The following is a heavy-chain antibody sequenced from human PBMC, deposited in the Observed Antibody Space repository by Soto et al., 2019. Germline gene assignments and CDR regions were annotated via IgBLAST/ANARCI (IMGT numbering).Heavy chain of an antibody. CDR3: ARVGLPYYDVLTGYYFDS. CDR2: INPSGGST. V-gene: IGHV1-46*01. J-gene: IGHJ4*02. Sequence: ASVKVSCKASGYTFTSYYMHWLRQAPGQGLEWMGVINPSGGSTNYAQKFQGRVTMTTETSTTTVYMELSSLRSEDTATYYRARVGLPYYDVLTGYYFDSWGQGTLVTVSS. D-gene: IGHD3-9*01. CDR1: GYTFTSYY.